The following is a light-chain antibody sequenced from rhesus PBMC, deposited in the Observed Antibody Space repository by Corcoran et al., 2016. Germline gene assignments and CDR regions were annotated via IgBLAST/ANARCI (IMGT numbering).Light chain of an antibody. Sequence: EIVLTQSPTSMAVSQGERVTISCTASSSVSPSYFPWYQQKPGFPPRLLVYRTSSLASGVTDRFSGSGSGTSDTLTISSMEAEDAANYDCQQGNSIPLTFGGGTKVEIK. V-gene: IGKV3S9*01. J-gene: IGKJ4*01. CDR3: QQGNSIPLT. CDR2: RTS. CDR1: SSVSPSY.